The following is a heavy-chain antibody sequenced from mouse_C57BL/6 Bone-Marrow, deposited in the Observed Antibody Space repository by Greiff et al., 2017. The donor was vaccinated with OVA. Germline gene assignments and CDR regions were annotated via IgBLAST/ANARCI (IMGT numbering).Heavy chain of an antibody. D-gene: IGHD1-1*01. CDR1: GYTFTTYP. CDR3: ALYYGSSYGFAY. CDR2: FHPYNDDT. V-gene: IGHV1-47*01. J-gene: IGHJ3*01. Sequence: QVQLKQSGAELVKPGASVKMSCKASGYTFTTYPIEWMKQNHGKSLEWIGNFHPYNDDTKYNEKFKGKATLTVEKSSSTVYSELSRLTSDDSAVYYCALYYGSSYGFAYWGQGTLVTVSA.